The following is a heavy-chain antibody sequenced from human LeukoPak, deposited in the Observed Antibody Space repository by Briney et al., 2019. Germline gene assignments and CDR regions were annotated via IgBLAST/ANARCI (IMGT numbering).Heavy chain of an antibody. CDR1: GDSLNNYY. Sequence: SETLSLTCSVAGDSLNNYYWSWIRQPPGKGLEWIGYIFYTGSTNYNPSLKSRVTISVDTSKNQFSLRVSSVTAADTAVYYCARVTGYMTEDYFDYWGQGTLITVSS. J-gene: IGHJ4*02. V-gene: IGHV4-59*01. CDR3: ARVTGYMTEDYFDY. D-gene: IGHD6-13*01. CDR2: IFYTGST.